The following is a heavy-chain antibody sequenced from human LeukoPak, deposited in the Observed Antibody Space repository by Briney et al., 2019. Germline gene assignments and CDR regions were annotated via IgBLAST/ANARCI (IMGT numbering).Heavy chain of an antibody. V-gene: IGHV3-7*04. J-gene: IGHJ3*02. CDR2: IKQGGSER. CDR3: ARAKLGGTFFDI. Sequence: GGSLRLSCAASGFTFSSYWMTWVRQAPGKGLEWVANIKQGGSERYYVDSVKGRFTISRDNAKNSLYLQMNSLRAEDTAVYYCARAKLGGTFFDIWSQGTMITVSS. D-gene: IGHD7-27*01. CDR1: GFTFSSYW.